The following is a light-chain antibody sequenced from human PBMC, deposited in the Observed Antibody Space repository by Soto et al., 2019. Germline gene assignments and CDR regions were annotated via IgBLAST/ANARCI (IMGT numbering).Light chain of an antibody. J-gene: IGLJ1*01. CDR1: SNNVGSYDY. CDR3: SSFVGVNSYV. Sequence: QPALAQPPSASGSPGQSVTISCAGTSNNVGSYDYVSWYRQHPGQAPKLLIYEVTKRPSGVPDRFSGSKSGNTASLTVSGLQAEDEADYYCSSFVGVNSYVFRTGTKVTVL. CDR2: EVT. V-gene: IGLV2-8*01.